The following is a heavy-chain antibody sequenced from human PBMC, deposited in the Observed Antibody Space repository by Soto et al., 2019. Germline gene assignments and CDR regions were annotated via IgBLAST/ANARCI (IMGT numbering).Heavy chain of an antibody. CDR3: ARGRGSYARDY. D-gene: IGHD1-26*01. J-gene: IGHJ4*02. CDR1: GYTFTSYG. V-gene: IGHV1-18*01. CDR2: ISAYNGNT. Sequence: QVQLVQSGAEVKKPGASVKVSCKASGYTFTSYGISWVRQAPGQGLEWMGWISAYNGNTNYAQKLQGRVTMTTDTSTRTGYMELRSLRSDDTDVDDCARGRGSYARDYWGQGTLVTVSS.